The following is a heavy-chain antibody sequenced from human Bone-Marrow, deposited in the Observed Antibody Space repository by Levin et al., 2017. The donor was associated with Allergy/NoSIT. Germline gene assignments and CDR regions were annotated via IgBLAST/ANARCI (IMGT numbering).Heavy chain of an antibody. CDR1: GFTFSSYA. Sequence: GGSLRLSCAASGFTFSSYAMHWVPQAPGKGLEWVAVISYDGSNKYYADSVKGRFTISRDNSKNTLYLQMNSLRAEDTAVYYCARRGRYFDWLLFFDYWGQGTLVTVSS. D-gene: IGHD3-9*01. CDR2: ISYDGSNK. J-gene: IGHJ4*02. CDR3: ARRGRYFDWLLFFDY. V-gene: IGHV3-30*04.